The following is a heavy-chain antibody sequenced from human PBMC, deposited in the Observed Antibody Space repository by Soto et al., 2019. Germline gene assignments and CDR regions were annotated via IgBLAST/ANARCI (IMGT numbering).Heavy chain of an antibody. CDR3: TTDPSSGIVVVPAAEYDAFDI. CDR2: IKGKTDGGTT. CDR1: GFTFSSYS. Sequence: PGGSLRLSCAASGFTFSSYSMNWVRQAPGKGLEWVGRIKGKTDGGTTDYAAPVKGRFTISRDDSKNTLYLQMNSLKTEDTAVYYCTTDPSSGIVVVPAAEYDAFDIWGQGTMVTVSS. J-gene: IGHJ3*02. V-gene: IGHV3-15*07. D-gene: IGHD2-2*01.